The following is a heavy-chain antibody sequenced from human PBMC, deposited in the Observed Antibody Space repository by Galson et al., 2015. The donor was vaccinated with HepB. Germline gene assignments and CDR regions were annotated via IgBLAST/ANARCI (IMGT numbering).Heavy chain of an antibody. J-gene: IGHJ3*02. CDR2: ISWNSSSI. V-gene: IGHV3-9*01. D-gene: IGHD6-19*01. Sequence: SLRLSCAASGFTFDDYAMHWVRQAPGKGLEWVSGISWNSSSIGYADSVKGRFTISSDNAKNSLHLQMNSLRAEDTALYYCAKVEAVADTFNAFDIWGQGTMVTVSS. CDR1: GFTFDDYA. CDR3: AKVEAVADTFNAFDI.